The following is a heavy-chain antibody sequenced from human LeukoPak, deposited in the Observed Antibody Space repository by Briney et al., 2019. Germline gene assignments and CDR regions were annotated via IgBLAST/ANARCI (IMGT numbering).Heavy chain of an antibody. CDR1: GFTFSSYE. CDR2: ISSSGSTI. V-gene: IGHV3-48*03. Sequence: GGSLRLSCAASGFTFSSYEMNWACQAPGKGLEWVSYISSSGSTIYYADSVKGRFTISRDNAKNSLYLQMNSLRAEDTAVYYCARLPFGYDFWSGPFDYWGQGTLVIVSS. D-gene: IGHD3-3*01. CDR3: ARLPFGYDFWSGPFDY. J-gene: IGHJ4*02.